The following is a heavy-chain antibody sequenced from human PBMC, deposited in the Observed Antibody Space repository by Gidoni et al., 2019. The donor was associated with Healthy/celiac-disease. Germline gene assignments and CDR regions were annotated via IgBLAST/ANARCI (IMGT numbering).Heavy chain of an antibody. CDR2: ISWNSGSI. CDR1: GFTFDDYA. V-gene: IGHV3-9*01. J-gene: IGHJ6*02. Sequence: EVQLVESGGGLVQPGRSLRLSCAASGFTFDDYAMHWVRQAPGKGLEWVSGISWNSGSIGYADSVKGRFTISRDNAKNSLYLQMNSLRAEDTALYYCAKDNSPLIAAAGTLYHYYGMDVWGQGTTVTVSS. D-gene: IGHD6-13*01. CDR3: AKDNSPLIAAAGTLYHYYGMDV.